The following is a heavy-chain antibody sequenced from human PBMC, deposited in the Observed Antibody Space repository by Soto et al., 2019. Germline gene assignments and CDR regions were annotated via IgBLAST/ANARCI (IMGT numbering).Heavy chain of an antibody. J-gene: IGHJ4*02. D-gene: IGHD5-12*01. CDR1: GFTFSDYY. CDR2: ISSSSSYT. CDR3: ARERGYKTGYYFDY. Sequence: GGSLRLSCAASGFTFSDYYMSWIRQAPGKGLEWVSYISSSSSYTHYADSVNGRFTISRYNAKNSLYLQMNSLRAEDTAVYYCARERGYKTGYYFDYGGQGTRVTVSS. V-gene: IGHV3-11*06.